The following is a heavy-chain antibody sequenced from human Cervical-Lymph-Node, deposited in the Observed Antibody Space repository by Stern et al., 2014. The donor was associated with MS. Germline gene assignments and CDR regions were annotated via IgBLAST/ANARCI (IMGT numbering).Heavy chain of an antibody. V-gene: IGHV4-61*01. CDR2: VYYNGNT. D-gene: IGHD6-13*01. Sequence: QVQLQESGPGLVKPSETLSLTCTVSGGSVSSGSHYLIWIRQPPGKGLESIRFVYYNGNTKDTPSIKSRVTMSIDASKNQFSLKLSSVTVADTAVYYCARGRIAAAGAPGRFEYWGQGTLVTVSS. CDR1: GGSVSSGSHY. J-gene: IGHJ4*02. CDR3: ARGRIAAAGAPGRFEY.